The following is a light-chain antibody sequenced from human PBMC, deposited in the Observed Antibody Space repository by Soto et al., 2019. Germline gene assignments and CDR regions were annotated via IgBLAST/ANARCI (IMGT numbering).Light chain of an antibody. CDR3: SSHTTYSTRI. V-gene: IGLV2-14*01. CDR1: SSDIGSYNY. Sequence: QSALTQPASVSGSPGQSIAISCTGTSSDIGSYNYVSWYQQHPGKAPKLIIHEVSNRLSGISDHFSGSKSGNTASLTISGLQADDEADYYCSSHTTYSTRIFGTGTKLTVL. CDR2: EVS. J-gene: IGLJ1*01.